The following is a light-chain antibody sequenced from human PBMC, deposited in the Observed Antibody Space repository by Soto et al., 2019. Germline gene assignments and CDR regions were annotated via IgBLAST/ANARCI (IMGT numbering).Light chain of an antibody. V-gene: IGKV1-39*01. CDR2: AAS. CDR1: QRISNY. CDR3: QQSYSTPQIT. Sequence: IQMTQSPSSLSASVGDKVTITCRASQRISNYLNWYQQKPGKAPKLLIYAASTLQSGVPSRFSGSGSGTDFTLTISSLQPEDFATFYCQQSYSTPQITFGQGTRLETK. J-gene: IGKJ5*01.